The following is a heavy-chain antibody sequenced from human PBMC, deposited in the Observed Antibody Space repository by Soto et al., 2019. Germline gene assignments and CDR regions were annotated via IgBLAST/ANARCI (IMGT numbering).Heavy chain of an antibody. D-gene: IGHD2-2*01. J-gene: IGHJ6*02. V-gene: IGHV3-23*01. Sequence: GGSPRLSCAASEFTFSSDSMNWVRQAPGKGLEWVSGIRGSGGSTSYADSVKGRFTISRDNSNNTLYLQMNSLRVEDTAVYYCARDSSLHQPLFYGMDVWGQGTTVTVSS. CDR1: EFTFSSDS. CDR2: IRGSGGST. CDR3: ARDSSLHQPLFYGMDV.